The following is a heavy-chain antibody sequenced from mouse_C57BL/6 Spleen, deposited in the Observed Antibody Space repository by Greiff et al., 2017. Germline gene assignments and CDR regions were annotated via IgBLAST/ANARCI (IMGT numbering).Heavy chain of an antibody. D-gene: IGHD1-1*01. V-gene: IGHV1-64*01. Sequence: QVQLQQPGAELVKPGASVKLSCKASGYTFTSYWMHWVKQRPGQGLAWIGMIHPNSGSTNYNEKVKSKATLTVDKSSSTAYMQLSSLTSEDSAVYYCARPYYGSSYPWYFDVWGTGTTVTVSS. J-gene: IGHJ1*03. CDR2: IHPNSGST. CDR1: GYTFTSYW. CDR3: ARPYYGSSYPWYFDV.